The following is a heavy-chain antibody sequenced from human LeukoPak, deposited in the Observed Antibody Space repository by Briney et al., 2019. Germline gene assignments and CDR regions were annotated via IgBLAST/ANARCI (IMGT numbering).Heavy chain of an antibody. J-gene: IGHJ6*02. Sequence: ASVKVSCKASGYTFTSYGISWVRQAPGQGLEWMGWINPNSGGTNYAQKFQGRVTMTRDTSISTAYMELSRLRSDDTAVYYCARGAGVGFGELLEIYYYYYGMDVWGQGTTVTVSS. V-gene: IGHV1-2*02. D-gene: IGHD3-10*01. CDR3: ARGAGVGFGELLEIYYYYYGMDV. CDR2: INPNSGGT. CDR1: GYTFTSYG.